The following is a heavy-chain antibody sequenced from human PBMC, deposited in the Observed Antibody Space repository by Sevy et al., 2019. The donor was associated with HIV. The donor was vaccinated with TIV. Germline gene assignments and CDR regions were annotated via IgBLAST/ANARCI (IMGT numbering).Heavy chain of an antibody. Sequence: ETLSLTCTVSGGSITSLYWNWIRQPPGKGLEWIGNIYYNGHINYNPSLKSRVTLSLDTSKNQFSLRLSSVTAADTAMYYCAGENAWGRGYSWGQGTLVTVSS. CDR2: IYYNGHI. CDR3: AGENAWGRGYS. V-gene: IGHV4-59*08. CDR1: GGSITSLY. D-gene: IGHD1-26*01. J-gene: IGHJ4*02.